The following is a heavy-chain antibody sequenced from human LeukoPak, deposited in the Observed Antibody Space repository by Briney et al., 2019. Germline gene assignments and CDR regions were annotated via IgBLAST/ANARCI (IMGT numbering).Heavy chain of an antibody. CDR3: ATVFTSGFFDY. Sequence: ASVKVSCKASGGTFSSYAISWVRQAPGQGLEWMGWITSYGNTNYAQNLQGRVSMTTDTSTSTSYMELRSLRSDDTAVYYCATVFTSGFFDYWGQGTLVTVSS. J-gene: IGHJ4*02. D-gene: IGHD3-22*01. V-gene: IGHV1-18*01. CDR2: ITSYGNT. CDR1: GGTFSSYA.